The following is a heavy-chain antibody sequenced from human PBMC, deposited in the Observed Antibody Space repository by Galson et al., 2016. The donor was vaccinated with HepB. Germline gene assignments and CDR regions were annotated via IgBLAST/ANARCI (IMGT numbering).Heavy chain of an antibody. D-gene: IGHD6-19*01. J-gene: IGHJ4*02. CDR2: VHYTGRT. V-gene: IGHV4-59*01. CDR1: GGSIRSNF. Sequence: APLSLTCTVSGGSIRSNFWSWIRQPPEKGLEWNGNVHYTGRTRHNPSLKSRIRISIDTSNNQFSLKLKSATPSDTAVYYCARDRDGSGWFDYWGQGTVVTVSS. CDR3: ARDRDGSGWFDY.